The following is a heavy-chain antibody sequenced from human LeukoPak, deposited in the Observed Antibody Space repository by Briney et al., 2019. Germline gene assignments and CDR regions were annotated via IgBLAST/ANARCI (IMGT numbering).Heavy chain of an antibody. CDR1: GGSFSGYY. D-gene: IGHD2-15*01. V-gene: IGHV4-34*01. CDR3: ARDNGGGCSGGSCMFDP. J-gene: IGHJ5*02. CDR2: INHSGST. Sequence: PSETLSLTCAVYGGSFSGYYWSWIRQPPGKGLEWIGEINHSGSTNYNPSLKSRVTISVDTSKNQFSLKLSSVTAADTAVYYCARDNGGGCSGGSCMFDPWGQGTLVTVSS.